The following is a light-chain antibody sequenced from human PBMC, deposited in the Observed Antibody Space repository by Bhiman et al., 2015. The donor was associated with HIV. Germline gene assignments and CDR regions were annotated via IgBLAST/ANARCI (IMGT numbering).Light chain of an antibody. CDR3: SSYTSSSSPYV. J-gene: IGLJ1*01. CDR1: SSDVGGYNY. CDR2: DVN. Sequence: QSALTQPASVSGSPGQSITISCTGTSSDVGGYNYVSWYQQHPGKAPKIIIYDVNNRPSGVSNRFSGSKSGNTASLTISGLQAEDEAAYYCSSYTSSSSPYVFGTGTEVTVL. V-gene: IGLV2-14*03.